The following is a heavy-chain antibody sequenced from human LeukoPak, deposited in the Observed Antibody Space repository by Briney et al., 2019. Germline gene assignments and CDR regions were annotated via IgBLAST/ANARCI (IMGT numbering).Heavy chain of an antibody. V-gene: IGHV1-46*01. CDR3: ARDRDYGDYNTQDLFVY. Sequence: ASVKVSCKASGYTLTSYYLHWVRQAPGQGLEWMAIINPSGGSTSHAQKFQGRVTMTTDTSTSTAYMELRSLRSDDTAVYYCARDRDYGDYNTQDLFVYWGQGTLVTVSS. CDR2: INPSGGST. J-gene: IGHJ4*02. CDR1: GYTLTSYY. D-gene: IGHD4-17*01.